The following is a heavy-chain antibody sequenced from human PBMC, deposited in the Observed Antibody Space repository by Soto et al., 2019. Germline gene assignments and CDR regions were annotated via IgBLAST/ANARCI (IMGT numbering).Heavy chain of an antibody. CDR2: ISSSGSTI. CDR3: ATRIAAAGLDY. D-gene: IGHD6-13*01. CDR1: GFTFSSYE. J-gene: IGHJ4*02. Sequence: GSLRLSCAASGFTFSSYEMNWVRQAPGKGLEWVSYISSSGSTIYYADSVKGRFTISRDNAKNSLYLQMNSLRAEDTAVYYCATRIAAAGLDYWGQGTLVTVSS. V-gene: IGHV3-48*03.